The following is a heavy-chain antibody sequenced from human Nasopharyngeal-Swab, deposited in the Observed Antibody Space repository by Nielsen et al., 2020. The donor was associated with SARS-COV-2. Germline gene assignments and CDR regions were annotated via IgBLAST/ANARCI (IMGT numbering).Heavy chain of an antibody. CDR2: IYGDGVT. V-gene: IGHV3-53*01. CDR3: ARGITWSNDF. CDR1: GFTVSNNH. D-gene: IGHD3-3*01. J-gene: IGHJ4*02. Sequence: GESLKISCAASGFTVSNNHVTWVRQAPGKGLECVSVIYGDGVTYYADSVKGRFTISRDNAKNTLFLQMNSLRAEDTAVYYCARGITWSNDFRGQGTLVTVSS.